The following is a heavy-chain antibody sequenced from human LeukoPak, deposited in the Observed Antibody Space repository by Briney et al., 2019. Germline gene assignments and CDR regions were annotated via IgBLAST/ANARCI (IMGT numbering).Heavy chain of an antibody. V-gene: IGHV4-59*01. CDR2: IYYSGSA. CDR1: GGSISSYY. CDR3: ARTGVVATSYFFDY. J-gene: IGHJ4*01. Sequence: PSETLSLTCTVSGGSISSYYWSWIRQPPGKGLEGIGFIYYSGSANYNPSLRSRVTISVDTSKNQFSLKLTSVTAADTAVYYCARTGVVATSYFFDYSGHGTLVTVSS. D-gene: IGHD5-12*01.